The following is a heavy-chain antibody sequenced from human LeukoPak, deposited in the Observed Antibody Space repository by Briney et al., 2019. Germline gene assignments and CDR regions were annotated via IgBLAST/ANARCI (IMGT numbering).Heavy chain of an antibody. J-gene: IGHJ3*02. V-gene: IGHV4-59*08. CDR1: GGSISSYY. CDR2: IYYSATT. CDR3: ARIMGRDAFDI. D-gene: IGHD2-8*01. Sequence: SETLSLTCTVSGGSISSYYWSWIRQPPGKGLEWIGDIYYSATTNYNPSLKSRVTISVDTSRNQFSLKLSSVTAADTAVYYCARIMGRDAFDIWGQGTMVTVSS.